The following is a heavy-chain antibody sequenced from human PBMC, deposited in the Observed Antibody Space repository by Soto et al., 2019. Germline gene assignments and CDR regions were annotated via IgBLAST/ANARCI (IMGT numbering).Heavy chain of an antibody. CDR2: IKEDGSEK. Sequence: EVQLVESGGGLVQPGGSLRLSCAASGFTFSTSWMNWVRQAPGKGLEWVAGIKEDGSEKYYVDSVKGRFTISKDNAENSLELHMNTLRVADTAVYYCVRDRGYNAFDYWGLGTLVTVSS. CDR1: GFTFSTSW. J-gene: IGHJ4*02. D-gene: IGHD5-18*01. V-gene: IGHV3-7*01. CDR3: VRDRGYNAFDY.